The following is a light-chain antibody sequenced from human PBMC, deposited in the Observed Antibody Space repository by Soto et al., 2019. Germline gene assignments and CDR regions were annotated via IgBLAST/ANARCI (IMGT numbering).Light chain of an antibody. V-gene: IGLV2-14*01. J-gene: IGLJ2*01. Sequence: QSVLTQPASVSGSPGQSITISCTGTSSDIGAYNYVSWYQQIPDKAPKLIIYEVTNRPSGISNRFSASKSGNTASLTISGLQAEDEADYYCSSYTGSSTLVIFGGGTQLTVL. CDR1: SSDIGAYNY. CDR2: EVT. CDR3: SSYTGSSTLVI.